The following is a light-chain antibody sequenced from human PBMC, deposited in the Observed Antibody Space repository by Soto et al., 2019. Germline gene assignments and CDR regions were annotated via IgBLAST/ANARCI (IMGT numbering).Light chain of an antibody. Sequence: DIQMTQSPSSLSASVGDRVTITCRASQGISNYLAWYQQKPGKAPKLLIYAASTLLSGVPSRFSGSGSGTDFTLTISSLQPEDVATYFCQRYNTGPPDTFGQGTKLEIK. V-gene: IGKV1-27*01. J-gene: IGKJ2*01. CDR3: QRYNTGPPDT. CDR2: AAS. CDR1: QGISNY.